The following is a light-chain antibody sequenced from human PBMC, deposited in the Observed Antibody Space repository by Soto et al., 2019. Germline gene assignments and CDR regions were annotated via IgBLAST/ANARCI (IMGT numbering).Light chain of an antibody. V-gene: IGLV2-23*01. Sequence: QPVLTQPASVSGSPGQSITISCTGTSSDVGSYNLVSWCQQHPGKAPKLMIYEGSKRPSGVSNRFSGSKSGNTASLTISGLQAEDEADYYCCSYAGNGTWVFGGGTKLTVL. CDR3: CSYAGNGTWV. CDR1: SSDVGSYNL. CDR2: EGS. J-gene: IGLJ3*02.